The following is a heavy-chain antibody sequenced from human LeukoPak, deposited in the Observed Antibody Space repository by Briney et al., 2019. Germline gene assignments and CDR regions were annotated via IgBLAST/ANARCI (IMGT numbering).Heavy chain of an antibody. J-gene: IGHJ5*02. V-gene: IGHV5-51*01. CDR3: ARRGSGAGSSLAWFDP. CDR2: VYPGDFDV. D-gene: IGHD3-10*01. Sequence: GDSLNISCQASGYSFTNYWIGWVRQMPGGGLEWMGIVYPGDFDVKYSPSFQGQVTISVDNSITTAYLHWSSLKASDTAIYYCARRGSGAGSSLAWFDPWGPGTLVTVSS. CDR1: GYSFTNYW.